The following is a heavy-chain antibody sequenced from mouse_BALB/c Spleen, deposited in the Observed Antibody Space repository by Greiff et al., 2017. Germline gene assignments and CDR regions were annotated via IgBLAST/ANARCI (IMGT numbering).Heavy chain of an antibody. CDR3: ARIGSSYDYAMDY. Sequence: EVQLQQSGPGLVKPSQSLSLTCTVTGYSITSDYAWNWIRQFPGNKLEWMGYISYSGSTSYNPSLKSRISITRDTSKNQFFLQLNSVTTEDTATYYCARIGSSYDYAMDYWGQGTSVTVSS. J-gene: IGHJ4*01. CDR1: GYSITSDYA. D-gene: IGHD1-1*01. CDR2: ISYSGST. V-gene: IGHV3-2*02.